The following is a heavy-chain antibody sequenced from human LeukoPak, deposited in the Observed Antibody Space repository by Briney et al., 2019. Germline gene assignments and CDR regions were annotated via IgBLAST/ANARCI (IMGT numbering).Heavy chain of an antibody. J-gene: IGHJ4*02. CDR1: GGSFSGYY. CDR2: INHSGST. CDR3: ARLNIAAAGTYDY. D-gene: IGHD6-13*01. V-gene: IGHV4-34*01. Sequence: PSETLSLTCAVYGGSFSGYYWSWIRQPPGKGLEWIGEINHSGSTNYNPFLKSRVTISVDTSKNQFSLKLSSVTAADTAVYYCARLNIAAAGTYDYWGQGTLVTVSS.